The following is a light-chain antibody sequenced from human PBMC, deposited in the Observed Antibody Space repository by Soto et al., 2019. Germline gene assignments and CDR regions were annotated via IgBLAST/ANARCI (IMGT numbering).Light chain of an antibody. CDR1: QSVSSY. CDR2: DAS. J-gene: IGKJ1*01. Sequence: DIVMTQSPLSLPVTTGEPATLSWRAIQSVSSYLAWYQQKPGQAPRLLIYDASNRATGIPARFSGSGSGTDFTLTISSLEPEDFAVYYCQQRSNWPPTWTFGQGTKVDIK. CDR3: QQRSNWPPTWT. V-gene: IGKV3-11*01.